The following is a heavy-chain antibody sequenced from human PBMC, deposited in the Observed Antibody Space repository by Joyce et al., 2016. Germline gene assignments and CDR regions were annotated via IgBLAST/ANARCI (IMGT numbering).Heavy chain of an antibody. Sequence: QVQLVESGGGVVQSGRSLRLSCAASGFIFSSYAMHWVRQAQGKGLEWVAVILYDGSSQFYGDSVKGRFIISRDNSKNTLYLQMNSLRAEDTAVYYCAKASSVAASDWFDPWGQGTLVTVSS. J-gene: IGHJ5*02. CDR1: GFIFSSYA. D-gene: IGHD6-13*01. V-gene: IGHV3-30*18. CDR2: ILYDGSSQ. CDR3: AKASSVAASDWFDP.